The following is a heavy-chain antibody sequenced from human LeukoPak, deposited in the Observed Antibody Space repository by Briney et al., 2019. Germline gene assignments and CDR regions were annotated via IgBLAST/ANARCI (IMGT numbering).Heavy chain of an antibody. D-gene: IGHD3-10*01. J-gene: IGHJ6*03. CDR3: AKDTIPYGRSYYYMDV. CDR2: ISGDGGST. Sequence: PGGSLRLSCAASGFTFDDYAMHWVRQAPGKGLDGVSLISGDGGSTYYADSVKGRFTVSRDNSKNSLYLHMSSLRTEDTALFYCAKDTIPYGRSYYYMDVWGKGTTVTVSS. CDR1: GFTFDDYA. V-gene: IGHV3-43*02.